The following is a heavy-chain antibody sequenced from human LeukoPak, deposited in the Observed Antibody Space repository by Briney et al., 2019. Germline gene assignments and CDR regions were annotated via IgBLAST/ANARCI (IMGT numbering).Heavy chain of an antibody. V-gene: IGHV4-59*12. CDR1: GGSISTYY. CDR3: ARGSITVVPAFDI. Sequence: NSSETLSLTCTLSGGSISTYYWGWIRQPPGKGLEWIGYIYYSGSSGYNPSLKSRGTISVDTSKNQFSLKLSSVTAADTAVYYCARGSITVVPAFDIWGQGTMVTVSS. D-gene: IGHD3-3*01. J-gene: IGHJ3*02. CDR2: IYYSGSS.